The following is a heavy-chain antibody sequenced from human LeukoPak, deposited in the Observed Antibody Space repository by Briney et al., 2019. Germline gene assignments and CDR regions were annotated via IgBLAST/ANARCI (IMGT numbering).Heavy chain of an antibody. D-gene: IGHD3-22*01. V-gene: IGHV1-2*02. J-gene: IGHJ4*02. CDR3: ARGANVIVVAYSV. Sequence: GASVKVSCKASGYTFTGYYMHWVRQAPRQGLEWMGWINPNSGGTNYAQKFQGRVTMTRDTSISTAYMELSRLRSDDTAVYYCARGANVIVVAYSVWGQGTLVTVSS. CDR2: INPNSGGT. CDR1: GYTFTGYY.